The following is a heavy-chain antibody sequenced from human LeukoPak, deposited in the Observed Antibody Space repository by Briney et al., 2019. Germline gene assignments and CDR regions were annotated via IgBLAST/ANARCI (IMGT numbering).Heavy chain of an antibody. CDR3: ARTYYGSKSDAFDI. V-gene: IGHV3-30-3*01. CDR2: ISYDGSNK. D-gene: IGHD3-10*01. Sequence: PGRSLRLSCAASGFTFSSYAMHWVRQAPGKGLEWVAVISYDGSNKYYADSVKGRFTISRDNSKNTLYLQMNSLRAEDTAVYYCARTYYGSKSDAFDIWGQGTMVTVSS. J-gene: IGHJ3*02. CDR1: GFTFSSYA.